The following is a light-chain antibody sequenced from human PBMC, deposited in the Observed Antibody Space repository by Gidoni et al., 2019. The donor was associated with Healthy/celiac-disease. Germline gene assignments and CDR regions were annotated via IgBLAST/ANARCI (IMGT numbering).Light chain of an antibody. Sequence: EIVLTQSPDTLSLSPGERATLSCRASQSVSSSPLAWYQQKPGQAPRLLIYGASSRAAGIPDRFSGSGSGTDFTLTISKLESEDFAVFYCQQYGTSGLTFGGGTKVEI. J-gene: IGKJ4*01. CDR3: QQYGTSGLT. CDR2: GAS. CDR1: QSVSSSP. V-gene: IGKV3-20*01.